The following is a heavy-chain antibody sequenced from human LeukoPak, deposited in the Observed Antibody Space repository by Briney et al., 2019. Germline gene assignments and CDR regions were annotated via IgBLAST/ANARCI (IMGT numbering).Heavy chain of an antibody. V-gene: IGHV3-23*01. CDR3: ARGGDYVWGSYRSVVDY. CDR2: ISSSGGST. D-gene: IGHD3-16*02. J-gene: IGHJ4*02. CDR1: GFTFSSYA. Sequence: PGGSLRLSCAASGFTFSSYAMSWVRQAPGKGLEWVSDISSSGGSTNYADSVKGRFTISRDNSENTLYLQMNSLRAEDTAVYYCARGGDYVWGSYRSVVDYWGQGTLVTVSS.